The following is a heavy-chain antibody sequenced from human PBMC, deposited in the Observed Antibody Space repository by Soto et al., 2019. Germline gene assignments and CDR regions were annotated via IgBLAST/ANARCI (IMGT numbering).Heavy chain of an antibody. CDR1: GYTFTSYA. J-gene: IGHJ6*03. D-gene: IGHD6-6*01. V-gene: IGHV1-3*01. Sequence: ASVKVSCKASGYTFTSYAMHWVRQAPGQRLEWMGWINAGNGNTKYSQKFQGRVTITRDTSASTAYMELSSLRSEDTAVYYCARLAARNYAHYYYDMDVWGKGTTVTVSS. CDR2: INAGNGNT. CDR3: ARLAARNYAHYYYDMDV.